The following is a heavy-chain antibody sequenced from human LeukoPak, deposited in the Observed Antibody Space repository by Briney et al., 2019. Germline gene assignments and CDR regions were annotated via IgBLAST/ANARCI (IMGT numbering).Heavy chain of an antibody. V-gene: IGHV3-21*04. CDR3: ARSGGLQLWLRYFDY. CDR1: GFTFSSYS. D-gene: IGHD5-18*01. J-gene: IGHJ4*02. Sequence: GGSLRLSCAASGFTFSSYSMNWVRQAPGKGLEWVSSISSSSSYIYYADSVKGRFTISRDNAKNSLYLQMNSLRAEDTAVYYCARSGGLQLWLRYFDYWGQGTLVTVSS. CDR2: ISSSSSYI.